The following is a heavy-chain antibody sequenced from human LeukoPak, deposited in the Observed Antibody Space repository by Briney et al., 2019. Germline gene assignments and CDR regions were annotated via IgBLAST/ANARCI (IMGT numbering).Heavy chain of an antibody. J-gene: IGHJ4*02. CDR2: IYSDNT. CDR3: AKGLLVPSGYDDY. D-gene: IGHD5-12*01. Sequence: GGSLRLSCTVSGFTVSSNSMSWVRQAPGKGLEWVSFIYSDNTHYSDSVKGRLTISRDNSKNTLYLQMNSLRAEDTAVYYCAKGLLVPSGYDDYWGQGTLVTVSS. V-gene: IGHV3-53*01. CDR1: GFTVSSNS.